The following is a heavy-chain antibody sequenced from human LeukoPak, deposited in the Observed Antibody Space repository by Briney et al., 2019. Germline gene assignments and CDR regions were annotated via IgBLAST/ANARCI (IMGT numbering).Heavy chain of an antibody. J-gene: IGHJ4*02. D-gene: IGHD2-2*01. Sequence: SETLSLTCTVSGGSISNYYWSWIRQPPGKGLEWIGYIYYNGNANYNPSLKSRVTISVNTSKNQFSLKLNSVTAADTAVYYCARVVPAAMSADYWGQGTLVTVSS. V-gene: IGHV4-59*01. CDR3: ARVVPAAMSADY. CDR1: GGSISNYY. CDR2: IYYNGNA.